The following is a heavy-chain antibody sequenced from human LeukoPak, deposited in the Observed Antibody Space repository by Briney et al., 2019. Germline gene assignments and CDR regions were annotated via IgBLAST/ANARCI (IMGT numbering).Heavy chain of an antibody. V-gene: IGHV3-74*01. J-gene: IGHJ4*02. CDR2: INGDGSRT. CDR1: GFTFSTNW. D-gene: IGHD6-13*01. Sequence: SGGSLRLSCAASGFTFSTNWMHWVRQAPGKGLVWVSRINGDGSRTNYADSVKGRFTISRDNSGNTLNLQMNSLRAEDTAVHYCAKGGSSWYPDYWGQGTLVTVSS. CDR3: AKGGSSWYPDY.